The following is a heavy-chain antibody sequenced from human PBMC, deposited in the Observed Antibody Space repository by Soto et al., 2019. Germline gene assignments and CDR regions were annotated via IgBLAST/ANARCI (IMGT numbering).Heavy chain of an antibody. D-gene: IGHD6-13*01. V-gene: IGHV4-31*03. CDR2: IDNRGET. J-gene: IGHJ6*02. CDR1: GGSIRSRTTF. Sequence: QVQLEQSGPGQVNPSQTLSLTCTVSGGSIRSRTTFWNWIRQRPGEGLEWIGYIDNRGETFYSPSLKSRATISADTSENQFSLRLISVTAADTAVYYCARDQGGASWYTYFGMDVWGRGTTVTVS. CDR3: ARDQGGASWYTYFGMDV.